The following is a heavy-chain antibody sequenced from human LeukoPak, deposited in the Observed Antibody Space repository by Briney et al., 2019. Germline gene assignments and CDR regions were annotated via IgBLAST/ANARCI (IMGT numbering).Heavy chain of an antibody. CDR3: AKAPRAAAGTYNGMDV. CDR1: GFTFSSYT. V-gene: IGHV3-23*01. J-gene: IGHJ6*02. Sequence: GGSLRLSCAASGFTFSSYTMSWVRQAPGKGLEWVSAISGSGGSTYYADSVKGRFTIPRDNSQDTLYLQINGLRAEDTAVYYCAKAPRAAAGTYNGMDVWGQGTTVTVSS. CDR2: ISGSGGST. D-gene: IGHD6-13*01.